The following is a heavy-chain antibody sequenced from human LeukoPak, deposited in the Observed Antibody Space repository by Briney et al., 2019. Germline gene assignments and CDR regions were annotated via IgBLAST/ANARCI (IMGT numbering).Heavy chain of an antibody. CDR3: AKASALAAHAFDI. D-gene: IGHD2-15*01. Sequence: GGSLRLSCAASGFTFSSYAMTWVSQGPGQGLEWVSYITGNGGGTYSDDSGKGRFTISRDNFMNTLFLQMDSLRAEDTAVYYCAKASALAAHAFDIWGQGTMVTVSS. J-gene: IGHJ3*02. V-gene: IGHV3-23*01. CDR1: GFTFSSYA. CDR2: ITGNGGGT.